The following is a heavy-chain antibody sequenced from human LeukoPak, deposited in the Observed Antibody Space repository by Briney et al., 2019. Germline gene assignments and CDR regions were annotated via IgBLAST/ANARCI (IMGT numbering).Heavy chain of an antibody. CDR2: INSDGSWT. D-gene: IGHD6-19*01. J-gene: IGHJ4*02. Sequence: GGSLRLSCAASGNYWMHWVRQAPGKGLVWVSHINSDGSWTSYADSVKGRFTISRDNAKNSLYLQMNSLRAEDTAVYYCARDSSDRLPDYWGQGTLVTVSS. CDR1: GNYW. CDR3: ARDSSDRLPDY. V-gene: IGHV3-74*01.